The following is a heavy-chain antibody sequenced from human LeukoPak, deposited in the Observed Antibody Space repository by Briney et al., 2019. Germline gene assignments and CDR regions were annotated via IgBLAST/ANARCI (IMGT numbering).Heavy chain of an antibody. V-gene: IGHV3-30*03. CDR3: AREPGPLWFGESTP. CDR2: ISYDGSNK. J-gene: IGHJ4*02. Sequence: GRSLRLSCAASGFTFSSYGMHWVRQTPGKGLEWVAVISYDGSNKYYADSVKGRFTISRDNSKNTLYLQMNSLRAEDTAVYYCAREPGPLWFGESTPWGQGTLATVSS. D-gene: IGHD3-10*01. CDR1: GFTFSSYG.